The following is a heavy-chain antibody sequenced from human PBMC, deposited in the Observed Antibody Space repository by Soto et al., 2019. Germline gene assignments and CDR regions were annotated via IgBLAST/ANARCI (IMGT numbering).Heavy chain of an antibody. CDR3: ARPKSNYYDSSGYYPSPIDY. J-gene: IGHJ4*02. CDR1: GLTFSSEA. Sequence: PGGSLRLSCAASGLTFSSEAMSWVRQAPGKGLEWVSGINDSGSHTYYADSVRGRFTISRDNSKNTLYLQMNSLRAEDTAVYYCARPKSNYYDSSGYYPSPIDYWGQGTLVTVSS. V-gene: IGHV3-23*01. CDR2: INDSGSHT. D-gene: IGHD3-22*01.